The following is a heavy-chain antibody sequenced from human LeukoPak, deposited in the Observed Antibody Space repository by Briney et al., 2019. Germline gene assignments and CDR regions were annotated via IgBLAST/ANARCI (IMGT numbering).Heavy chain of an antibody. Sequence: ASVKVSCKASGYTFTGYYMHWVRQAPGQGLEWMGWINPNSGGTNYAQKFQGRVTMTRDTSISTAYMELSRLRSDDTAVYYCARDPITAGSPGFDPWGQGTLVTVSS. J-gene: IGHJ5*02. CDR1: GYTFTGYY. CDR2: INPNSGGT. V-gene: IGHV1-2*02. D-gene: IGHD6-13*01. CDR3: ARDPITAGSPGFDP.